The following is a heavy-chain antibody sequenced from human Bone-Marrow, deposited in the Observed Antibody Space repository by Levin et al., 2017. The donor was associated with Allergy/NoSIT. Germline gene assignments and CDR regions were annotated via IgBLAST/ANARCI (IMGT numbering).Heavy chain of an antibody. CDR2: IYYSGST. Sequence: SQTLSLTCTVSGGSISSSSYYWGWIRQPPGKGLEWIGSIYYSGSTYYNPSLKSRVTISVDTSKNQFSLKLSSVTAADTAVYYCARDWPDQGSYYGSGSYYTTSYYYYGMDVWGQGTTVTVSS. J-gene: IGHJ6*02. CDR1: GGSISSSSYY. D-gene: IGHD3-10*01. V-gene: IGHV4-39*07. CDR3: ARDWPDQGSYYGSGSYYTTSYYYYGMDV.